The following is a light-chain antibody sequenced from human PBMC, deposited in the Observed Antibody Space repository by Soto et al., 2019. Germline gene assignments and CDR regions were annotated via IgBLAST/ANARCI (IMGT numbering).Light chain of an antibody. V-gene: IGKV3-20*01. CDR3: XXXXXXPRYT. J-gene: IGKJ2*01. Sequence: EIVLTQSPGTLSLSPGERATLSCRASQSVSSSYLAWYQQKPGQAPRLLIYGASSRATGIPDRFSGSGSGTDFTLTISRXXPXXXXXXXXXXXXXXPRYTFGQGTKLEIK. CDR2: GAS. CDR1: QSVSSSY.